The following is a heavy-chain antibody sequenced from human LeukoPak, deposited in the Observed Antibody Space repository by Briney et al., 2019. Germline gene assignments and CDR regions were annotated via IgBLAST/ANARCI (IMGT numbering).Heavy chain of an antibody. CDR2: ISASGRT. J-gene: IGHJ5*02. Sequence: PSETLSLTCVVSGASISRHYWSWIRQPPGKGLEWIGYISASGRTNYNPALKSRDTISGDTSNNQFSLRLTFVTAADTAVYYCARHRENSYESSHMGFDPWGPGTLVTVSS. V-gene: IGHV4-4*09. CDR1: GASISRHY. CDR3: ARHRENSYESSHMGFDP. D-gene: IGHD3-22*01.